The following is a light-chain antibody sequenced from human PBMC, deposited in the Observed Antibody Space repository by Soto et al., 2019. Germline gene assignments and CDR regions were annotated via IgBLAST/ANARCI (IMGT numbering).Light chain of an antibody. CDR1: QSVGNNY. J-gene: IGKJ4*01. CDR3: QQYGRTPLT. Sequence: EIVLTQSPGALFLSPGEGATLSCRASQSVGNNYLAWYQQKPGQAPRFLMYDASTRATGIPDRFSGSGSGTDFTLTISRLESEDFAVYYCQQYGRTPLTFGGGTKVDIK. V-gene: IGKV3-20*01. CDR2: DAS.